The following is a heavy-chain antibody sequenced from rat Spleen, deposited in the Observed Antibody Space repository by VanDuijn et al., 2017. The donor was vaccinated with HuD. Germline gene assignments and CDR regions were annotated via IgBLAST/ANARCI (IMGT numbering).Heavy chain of an antibody. CDR1: GFSLISYS. V-gene: IGHV2-30*01. Sequence: QVQLKESGPGLVQPSQTLSLTCTVSGFSLISYSVNWVRQPPGKGLEWMGLIWTGGSTDYNSALKSRLSISRDTSKSQVFLKMNSLQTEDIATYYCAREGYGYTYGVMDAWGQGASVTVSS. D-gene: IGHD1-4*01. CDR3: AREGYGYTYGVMDA. CDR2: IWTGGST. J-gene: IGHJ4*01.